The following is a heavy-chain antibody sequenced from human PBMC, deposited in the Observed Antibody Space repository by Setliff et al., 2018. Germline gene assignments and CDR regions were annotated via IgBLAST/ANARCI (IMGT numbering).Heavy chain of an antibody. Sequence: LRLSCVGSGFSFSSYAMTWVRQAPGKGLEWVSSVSGSGDRIFYADSVKGRFTISRDNSKNTLYLQMNSLRAEDTAVYYCAKEPYYYDSSGYYYGVGYFQHWGQGTLVTVSS. CDR1: GFSFSSYA. CDR3: AKEPYYYDSSGYYYGVGYFQH. J-gene: IGHJ1*01. D-gene: IGHD3-22*01. V-gene: IGHV3-23*01. CDR2: VSGSGDRI.